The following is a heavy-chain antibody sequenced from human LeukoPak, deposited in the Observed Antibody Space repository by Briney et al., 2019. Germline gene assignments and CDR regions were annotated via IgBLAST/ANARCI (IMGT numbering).Heavy chain of an antibody. J-gene: IGHJ6*02. Sequence: ASVKVSCKASGYTFTSYAMHWVRQAPGQRLEWMGWINAGNGNTKYSQKFQGRVTITRDTSASTAYMELSSLRSEDTGVYYCASPRQGSGYDDDYYYYYGMDVWGQGTTVTVSS. V-gene: IGHV1-3*01. CDR3: ASPRQGSGYDDDYYYYYGMDV. D-gene: IGHD5-12*01. CDR2: INAGNGNT. CDR1: GYTFTSYA.